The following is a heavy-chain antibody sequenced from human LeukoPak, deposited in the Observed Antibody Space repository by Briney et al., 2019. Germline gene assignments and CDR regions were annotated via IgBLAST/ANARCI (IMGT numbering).Heavy chain of an antibody. D-gene: IGHD2-2*01. CDR3: AACTSCYLDFDAFDI. CDR2: ISGSGGST. V-gene: IGHV3-23*01. J-gene: IGHJ3*02. CDR1: GFTFSSYA. Sequence: PGGSLRLSCAGSGFTFSSYAMSWVRQAPGKGLEWVSTISGSGGSTYYADSVKGRFTFSRDNSKNTVYLQINSLRAEGTAVYYCAACTSCYLDFDAFDIWGQGTMVTVSS.